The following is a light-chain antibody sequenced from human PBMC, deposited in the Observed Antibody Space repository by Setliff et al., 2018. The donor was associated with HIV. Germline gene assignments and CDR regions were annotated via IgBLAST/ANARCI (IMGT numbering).Light chain of an antibody. CDR1: SSDVGGYNY. CDR2: DVS. Sequence: QSALTQPASVSWSPGQSITISCTGTSSDVGGYNYVSWYQQHPGKAPKLMIYDVSKRPSGVSNRFSGSKSGNTASLTISGLQAEDEADYYCSSYTSSSTVVFGGGTKVTVL. V-gene: IGLV2-14*01. J-gene: IGLJ2*01. CDR3: SSYTSSSTVV.